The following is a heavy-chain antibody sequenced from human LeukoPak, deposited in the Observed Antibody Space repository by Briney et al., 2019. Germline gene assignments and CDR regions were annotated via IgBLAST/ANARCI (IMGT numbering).Heavy chain of an antibody. CDR1: GYTFTGYY. CDR3: ATAPPPGYSGSYFHY. CDR2: INPNSGGT. J-gene: IGHJ4*02. V-gene: IGHV1-2*02. D-gene: IGHD1-26*01. Sequence: TSVKVSCKASGYTFTGYYMHWVRQAPGQGLEWMGWINPNSGGTNYAQKFQGRVTMTRDTSISTAYMELSRLRSDDTAVYYCATAPPPGYSGSYFHYWGQGTLVTVSS.